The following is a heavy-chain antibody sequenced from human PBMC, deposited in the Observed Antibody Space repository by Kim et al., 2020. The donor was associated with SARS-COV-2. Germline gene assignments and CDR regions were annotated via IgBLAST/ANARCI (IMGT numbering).Heavy chain of an antibody. CDR2: IYYSGST. D-gene: IGHD3-10*01. CDR3: ASRGYYGSGSAFDY. V-gene: IGHV4-61*01. CDR1: GGSVSSGSYY. Sequence: SETLSLTCTVSGGSVSSGSYYWSWIRQPPGKGLEWIGYIYYSGSTNYNPSLKSRVTISVDTSKNQFSLKLSSVTAADTAVYYCASRGYYGSGSAFDYWGQGTLVTVSS. J-gene: IGHJ4*02.